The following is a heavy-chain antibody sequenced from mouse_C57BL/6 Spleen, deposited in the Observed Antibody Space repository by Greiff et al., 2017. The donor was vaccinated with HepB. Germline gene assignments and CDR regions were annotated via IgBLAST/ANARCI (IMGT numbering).Heavy chain of an antibody. CDR3: ARRVGDYYAMDY. CDR2: IDPSDSET. Sequence: VQLQQPGAELVRPGSSVKLSCKASGYTFTSYWMHWVKQRPIQGLEWIGNIDPSDSETHYNQKFKDKATLTVDKSSSTAYMQLSSLTSEDSAVYYCARRVGDYYAMDYWGQGTSVTVSS. V-gene: IGHV1-52*01. J-gene: IGHJ4*01. CDR1: GYTFTSYW.